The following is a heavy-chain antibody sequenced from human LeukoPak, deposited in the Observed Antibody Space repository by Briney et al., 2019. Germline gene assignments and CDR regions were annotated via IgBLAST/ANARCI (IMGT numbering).Heavy chain of an antibody. CDR1: GFTFSSYA. CDR2: STGSGGTT. D-gene: IGHD6-19*01. CDR3: AKGPLIEVAGTTWDY. V-gene: IGHV3-23*01. J-gene: IGHJ4*02. Sequence: PGGSLRLSCAASGFTFSSYAMTWVRQAPGRGLEWVSASTGSGGTTYYADSVKGRFTISRDNSKNMLYLQMNSLGAEDTAVYYCAKGPLIEVAGTTWDYWGQGTLVTVSS.